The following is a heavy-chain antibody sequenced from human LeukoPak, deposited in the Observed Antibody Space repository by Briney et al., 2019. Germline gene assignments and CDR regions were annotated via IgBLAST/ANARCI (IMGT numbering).Heavy chain of an antibody. J-gene: IGHJ1*01. V-gene: IGHV1-2*02. CDR2: INPNSGGT. Sequence: ASVKVSRKASGYTFTGYYMHWVRQAPGQGLEWMGWINPNSGGTNYAQKFQGRVTMTRDTSISTAYMELSRLRSDDTAVYYCARDGTYSSSWYADFQHWGQGTLVTVSS. D-gene: IGHD6-13*01. CDR3: ARDGTYSSSWYADFQH. CDR1: GYTFTGYY.